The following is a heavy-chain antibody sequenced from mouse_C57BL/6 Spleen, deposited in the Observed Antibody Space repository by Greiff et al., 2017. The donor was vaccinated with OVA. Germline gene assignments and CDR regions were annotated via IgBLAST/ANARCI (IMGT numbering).Heavy chain of an antibody. Sequence: QVHVKQSGPELVKPGASVKISCKASGYAFSSSWMNWVKQRPGKGLEWIGRIYPGDGDTNYNGKFKGKATLTADKSSSTAYMQLSSLTSEDSAVYFCARWGLLLFAYWGQGTLVTVSA. D-gene: IGHD2-3*01. CDR3: ARWGLLLFAY. CDR1: GYAFSSSW. J-gene: IGHJ3*01. V-gene: IGHV1-82*01. CDR2: IYPGDGDT.